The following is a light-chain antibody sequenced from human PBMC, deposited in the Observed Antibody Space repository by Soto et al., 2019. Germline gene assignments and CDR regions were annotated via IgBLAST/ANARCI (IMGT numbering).Light chain of an antibody. V-gene: IGLV1-40*01. CDR2: GNS. Sequence: QSVLTQQPSVSGAPGQRVTISCTGSSSNIGAGYDVHWYQQLPRTAPKLLIYGNSNRPSGVPDRFSGSKSGTSASLAITGLQAEDEADYYCQSYDSSLSGSVVFGGGTQLTVL. CDR3: QSYDSSLSGSVV. J-gene: IGLJ2*01. CDR1: SSNIGAGYD.